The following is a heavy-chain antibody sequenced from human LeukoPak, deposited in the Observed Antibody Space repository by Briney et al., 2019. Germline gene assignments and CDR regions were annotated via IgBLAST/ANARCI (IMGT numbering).Heavy chain of an antibody. V-gene: IGHV3-49*03. CDR3: TRASSGWDPPGDY. D-gene: IGHD6-19*01. CDR1: GFTFGDYA. CDR2: IRSKAYGGTT. Sequence: PGGSLRLSCTASGFTFGDYAMSWFRQAPGKGLEWVGFIRSKAYGGTTEYAASVKGRFTISRDDSKSIAYLQMNSLKTEDTAVYYCTRASSGWDPPGDYWGQGTLVTVSS. J-gene: IGHJ4*02.